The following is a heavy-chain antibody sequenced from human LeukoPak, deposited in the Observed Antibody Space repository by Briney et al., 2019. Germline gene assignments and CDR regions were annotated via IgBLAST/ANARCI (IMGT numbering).Heavy chain of an antibody. J-gene: IGHJ4*02. CDR3: ARHGNWNSRQYYFDY. Sequence: TSETLSLTCTVSGGSISSSAYFWVWIRQPPGKGLEWIGSVYYTGSTYYNPSLKSRVTISVDTSKNQFSLKLTSVTAADTAVYYCARHGNWNSRQYYFDYWGQGTLVTVSS. CDR2: VYYTGST. V-gene: IGHV4-39*01. CDR1: GGSISSSAYF. D-gene: IGHD1-7*01.